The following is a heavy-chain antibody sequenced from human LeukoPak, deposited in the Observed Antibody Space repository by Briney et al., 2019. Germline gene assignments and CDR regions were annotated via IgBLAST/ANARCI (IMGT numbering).Heavy chain of an antibody. CDR1: GFTFSPYA. Sequence: GGSLRLSCAASGFTFSPYAMRWVRQAPGKGLEWVAFIWPDGSKKYYADSVKGRFAISRENSKNTVYLQMNDLRPEDTALYFCAKISSSAESNFDYWGQGTLLTVSS. V-gene: IGHV3-30*02. D-gene: IGHD6-25*01. CDR2: IWPDGSKK. J-gene: IGHJ4*02. CDR3: AKISSSAESNFDY.